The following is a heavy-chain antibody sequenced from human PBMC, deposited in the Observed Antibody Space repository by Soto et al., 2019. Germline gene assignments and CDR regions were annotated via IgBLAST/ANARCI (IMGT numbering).Heavy chain of an antibody. CDR3: SKDAKKYHYYNHGMDV. Sequence: QVQLVESGGGVVQPGRSLRLSCAASGFTFSIYGMLWVRQAPGKGLEWVALISYDGSTKFYADSVKGRFTISRDNSKSTLNLEMNSLSAEDTAVYFCSKDAKKYHYYNHGMDVWGQGTTVTVSS. CDR2: ISYDGSTK. V-gene: IGHV3-30*18. J-gene: IGHJ6*02. D-gene: IGHD2-2*01. CDR1: GFTFSIYG.